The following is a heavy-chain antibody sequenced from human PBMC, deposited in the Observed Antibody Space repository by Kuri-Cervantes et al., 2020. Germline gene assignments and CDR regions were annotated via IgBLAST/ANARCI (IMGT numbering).Heavy chain of an antibody. CDR1: GGSFSGYY. CDR3: AKEVGYCSGGSCSNWFDP. Sequence: GSLRLSCAVYGGSFSGYYWSWIRQPPGKGLEWIGEINHSGSTNYNPSLKSRVTISVDTSKNQFSLKLSSVTAADTAVYYCAKEVGYCSGGSCSNWFDPWGQGTLVTVSS. J-gene: IGHJ5*02. D-gene: IGHD2-15*01. CDR2: INHSGST. V-gene: IGHV4-34*01.